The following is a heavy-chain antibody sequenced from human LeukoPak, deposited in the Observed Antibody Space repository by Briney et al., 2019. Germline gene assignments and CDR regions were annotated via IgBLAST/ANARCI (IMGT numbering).Heavy chain of an antibody. CDR2: SHYSGST. V-gene: IGHV4-61*01. D-gene: IGHD1-26*01. CDR3: ARDMGYGANSFDP. CDR1: GGSVSSGRYY. Sequence: SETLSLTCTVSGGSVSSGRYYWSWIRQPPGNGLDWIGYSHYSGSTNYNPSLKSRVTISVDPSKNQFSLTLSSVTAADAAVYYCARDMGYGANSFDPWGQGTLVTVSS. J-gene: IGHJ5*02.